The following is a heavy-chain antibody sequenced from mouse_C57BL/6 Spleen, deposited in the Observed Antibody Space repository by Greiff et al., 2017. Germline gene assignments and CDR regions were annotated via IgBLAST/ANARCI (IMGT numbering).Heavy chain of an antibody. CDR2: INPSNGGT. D-gene: IGHD2-4*01. J-gene: IGHJ3*01. Sequence: QVQLQQPGTELVKPGASVKLSCKASGYTFTSYWMHWVKQRPGQGLEWIGNINPSNGGTNYNEKFKSKATLTVDKSSSTAYMQLSSLTSEDSAVYDCARLGSLYYEAWFAYWGQGTLVTVSA. CDR3: ARLGSLYYEAWFAY. CDR1: GYTFTSYW. V-gene: IGHV1-53*01.